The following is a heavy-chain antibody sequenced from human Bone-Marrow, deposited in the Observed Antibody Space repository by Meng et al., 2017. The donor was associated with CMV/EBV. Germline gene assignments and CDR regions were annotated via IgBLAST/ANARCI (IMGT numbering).Heavy chain of an antibody. Sequence: GESLRLSCAASGFTFSSYSMNWVRQAPGKGLEWVSSISSSSSYIYYADSVKGRFTISRGNAKNSLYLQMNSLRAEDTAVYYCAREGNVERITIFGVVTYGMDVWGQGTMVTVSS. CDR3: AREGNVERITIFGVVTYGMDV. J-gene: IGHJ6*02. V-gene: IGHV3-21*01. CDR1: GFTFSSYS. D-gene: IGHD3-3*01. CDR2: ISSSSSYI.